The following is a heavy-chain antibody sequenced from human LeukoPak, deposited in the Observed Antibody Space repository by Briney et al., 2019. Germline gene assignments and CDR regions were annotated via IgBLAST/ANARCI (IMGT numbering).Heavy chain of an antibody. V-gene: IGHV3-21*04. Sequence: PGGSLRLSCAASGFTFSSYAMSWVRQAPGKGLEWVSSISSSSSYIYYADSVKGRFTISRDNAKNSLYLQMNSLRAEDTALYYCAKGPYSSSPNDYYYMDVWGKGTTVTVSS. J-gene: IGHJ6*03. D-gene: IGHD6-6*01. CDR3: AKGPYSSSPNDYYYMDV. CDR2: ISSSSSYI. CDR1: GFTFSSYA.